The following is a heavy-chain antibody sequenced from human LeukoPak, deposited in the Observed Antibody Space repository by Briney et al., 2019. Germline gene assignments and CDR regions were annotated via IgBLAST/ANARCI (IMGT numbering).Heavy chain of an antibody. V-gene: IGHV1-69*04. CDR3: ARVEGEAAAAIN. J-gene: IGHJ4*02. CDR2: IIPILGIA. Sequence: GASVKVSCKASGGTFSSYAISWVRQAPGQGLEWMGRIIPILGIANYAQKFQGRVTITADKSTSTAYMELSSLRSEDTAVYYCARVEGEAAAAINWGQGTLVTVSS. D-gene: IGHD6-13*01. CDR1: GGTFSSYA.